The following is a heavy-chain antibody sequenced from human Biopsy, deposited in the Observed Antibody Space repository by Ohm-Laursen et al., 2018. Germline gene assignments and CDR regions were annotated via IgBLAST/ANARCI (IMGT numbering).Heavy chain of an antibody. V-gene: IGHV1-8*01. D-gene: IGHD6-19*01. CDR1: GYTFTSYD. Sequence: SVKVSCKASGYTFTSYDINWVRQATGQGLEWMGWMNPNSGNTDYAQKFQGRVTMTRNTSISTAYMELNSLRSADTAVYFCARNTGWYGDLYYFDYWGQGTLVTVSS. CDR2: MNPNSGNT. CDR3: ARNTGWYGDLYYFDY. J-gene: IGHJ4*02.